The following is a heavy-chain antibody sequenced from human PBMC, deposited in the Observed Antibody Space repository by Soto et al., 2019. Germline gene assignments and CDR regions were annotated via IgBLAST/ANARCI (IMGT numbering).Heavy chain of an antibody. V-gene: IGHV1-18*01. Sequence: GASAKVSCKASGYSFTSNGISCARQAPGQGLEWMGWISTYSGNTNHAQKFQGRVTMTTDTSTSTVYMELRSLRSDDTAVYYCARDRNWALDYWGQGTLVTVSS. D-gene: IGHD7-27*01. J-gene: IGHJ4*02. CDR2: ISTYSGNT. CDR1: GYSFTSNG. CDR3: ARDRNWALDY.